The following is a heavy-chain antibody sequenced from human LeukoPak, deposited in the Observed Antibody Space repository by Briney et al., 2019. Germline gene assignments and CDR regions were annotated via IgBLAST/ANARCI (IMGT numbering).Heavy chain of an antibody. J-gene: IGHJ4*02. CDR2: INHSGST. V-gene: IGHV4-34*01. CDR3: ASNDYSNYVFFDY. CDR1: GGSFSGYY. Sequence: PSETLSLTCAVYGGSFSGYYWSWIRQPPGKGLEWIGEINHSGSTNYNPSLKSRVTISVDTSKNQFSLKLSSVTAADTAVYYCASNDYSNYVFFDYWGQGTLVTVSS. D-gene: IGHD4-11*01.